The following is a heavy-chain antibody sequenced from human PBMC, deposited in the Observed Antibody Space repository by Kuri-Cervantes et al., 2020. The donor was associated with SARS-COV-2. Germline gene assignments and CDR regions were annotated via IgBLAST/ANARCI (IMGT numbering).Heavy chain of an antibody. V-gene: IGHV3-23*01. CDR3: AKARPSGGY. Sequence: GGSLRLSCAASGFTFSAYAISWVRQAPGRGLELVSGISDSGINTYYPDSVRGRFTISRDNSKNMLYLQMHSLRVEDTAVYYCAKARPSGGYWGQGTLVTVSS. J-gene: IGHJ4*02. CDR2: ISDSGINT. D-gene: IGHD4-23*01. CDR1: GFTFSAYA.